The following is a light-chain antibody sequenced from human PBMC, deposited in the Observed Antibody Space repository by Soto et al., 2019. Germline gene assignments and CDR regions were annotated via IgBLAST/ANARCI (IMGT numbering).Light chain of an antibody. CDR2: AAS. Sequence: DIVLMQSPDTLSLSPGESATLSCRASQILSGTYLAWYQQKLGQSPRLLIYAASTRATGVPDRFSGSGSGTDFTLTISRLEPEDFAVYHCQHYVSSPLTFGGGTKVEIK. V-gene: IGKV3-20*01. CDR1: QILSGTY. CDR3: QHYVSSPLT. J-gene: IGKJ4*01.